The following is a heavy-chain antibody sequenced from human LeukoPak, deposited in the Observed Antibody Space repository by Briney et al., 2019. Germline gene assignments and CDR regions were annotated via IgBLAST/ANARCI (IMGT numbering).Heavy chain of an antibody. CDR3: AKDGYDYDSSYSYFDY. CDR1: GFTFSNYA. D-gene: IGHD3-22*01. V-gene: IGHV3-23*01. Sequence: GGSLRLSCAASGFTFSNYAMSWVRQAPGKRLEWVSAISGSGSPPYPAASLKGRFTISRSNSKNTLYLQMNTLRAEDTAVYYCAKDGYDYDSSYSYFDYWGQGTLVTVSS. J-gene: IGHJ4*02. CDR2: ISGSGSPP.